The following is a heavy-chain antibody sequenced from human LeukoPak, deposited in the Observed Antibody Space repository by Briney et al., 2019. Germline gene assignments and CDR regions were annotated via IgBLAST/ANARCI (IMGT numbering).Heavy chain of an antibody. CDR2: ISYDGSNK. J-gene: IGHJ4*02. D-gene: IGHD6-19*01. CDR1: GFTFRSYG. Sequence: PGGSLRLSCAASGFTFRSYGMHWVRQAPGKGLEWVAVISYDGSNKYYADSVKGRFTISRDNSKNTLYLQMNSLRAEDTAVYYCARDPCTDPNIAVAGLCYFDYWGQGTLVTVSS. V-gene: IGHV3-30*03. CDR3: ARDPCTDPNIAVAGLCYFDY.